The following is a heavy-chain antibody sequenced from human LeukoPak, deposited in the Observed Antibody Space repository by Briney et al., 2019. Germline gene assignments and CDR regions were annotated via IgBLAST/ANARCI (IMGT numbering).Heavy chain of an antibody. CDR2: ILAIFGTA. CDR3: AGVGSGGRKVREAYYYDSVYYYYYMDV. D-gene: IGHD2-15*01. J-gene: IGHJ6*03. CDR1: GGTFSNYA. V-gene: IGHV1-69*13. Sequence: ASVTVSCQASGGTFSNYAISWVRQAPGQGLEWMGGILAIFGTANYAQKFQGRVTITADESTSAAYMELSSLRYEDTAVYYCAGVGSGGRKVREAYYYDSVYYYYYMDVWAKGPRSPSP.